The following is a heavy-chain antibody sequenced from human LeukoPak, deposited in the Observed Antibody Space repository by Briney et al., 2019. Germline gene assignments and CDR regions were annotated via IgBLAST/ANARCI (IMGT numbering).Heavy chain of an antibody. J-gene: IGHJ6*02. CDR3: VTLGWFGEAYGMDV. CDR1: GYTLTELS. Sequence: ASVTVSCKVSGYTLTELSIHWVRQAPGNGLEWKGGFDPEDGETIYAQKFQGRVTMTEDTSTDTAYMELSSLRSEDTAVYYCVTLGWFGEAYGMDVWGQGTTVTVSS. D-gene: IGHD3-10*01. CDR2: FDPEDGET. V-gene: IGHV1-24*01.